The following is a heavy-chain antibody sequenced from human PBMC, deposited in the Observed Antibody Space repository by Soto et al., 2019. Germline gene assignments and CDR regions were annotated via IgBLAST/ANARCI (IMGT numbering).Heavy chain of an antibody. Sequence: QVQLVQSGAEVKKPGASVKVSCKASGYTFTGYYMHWVRQAPGQGLEWMGWINPNSGGTNYAQKVQGRVTMTRDTSISTAYMELSRLRSDDTAVYYCARSLIPWNLDAFDIWGQGAMVTVSS. CDR1: GYTFTGYY. CDR2: INPNSGGT. CDR3: ARSLIPWNLDAFDI. J-gene: IGHJ3*02. V-gene: IGHV1-2*02. D-gene: IGHD1-1*01.